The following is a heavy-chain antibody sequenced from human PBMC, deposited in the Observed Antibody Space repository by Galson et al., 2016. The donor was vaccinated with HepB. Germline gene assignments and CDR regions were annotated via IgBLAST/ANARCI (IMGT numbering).Heavy chain of an antibody. CDR3: ARRNEDCPPVGCSVDY. CDR1: GFLFRSYG. CDR2: DSMDGRRK. J-gene: IGHJ4*02. V-gene: IGHV3-30*03. D-gene: IGHD3-10*02. Sequence: SLRLSCAGSGFLFRSYGMHWVRQAPGKGLEWVAADSMDGRRKFYSASVKGRFTISRDNSNNMLFLQMDSLRPDDTAVYYCARRNEDCPPVGCSVDYWGQGTLVSVSS.